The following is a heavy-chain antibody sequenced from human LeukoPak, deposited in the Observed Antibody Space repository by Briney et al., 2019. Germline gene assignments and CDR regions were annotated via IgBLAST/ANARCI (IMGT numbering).Heavy chain of an antibody. J-gene: IGHJ4*02. CDR3: ARGPMVRTNLFDY. V-gene: IGHV3-23*01. D-gene: IGHD3-10*01. CDR1: GFTFSSYA. Sequence: GGSLRLSCAASGFTFSSYAMNWVRQAPGKGLEWVSAISGSGGSTYYADPVKGRFTISRDNAKNTLYLQMNSLRAEDTAVYYCARGPMVRTNLFDYWGQGTLVTVSS. CDR2: ISGSGGST.